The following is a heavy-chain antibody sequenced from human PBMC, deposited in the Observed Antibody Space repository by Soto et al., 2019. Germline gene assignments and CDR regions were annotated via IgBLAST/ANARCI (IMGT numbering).Heavy chain of an antibody. Sequence: SETLSLTCAVYGGSFSGYYWSWIRQPPGKGLEWIGEINHSGSTNYNPSLKSRVTISVDTSKNQFSLKLSSVTAADTAVYYCARGVRAKLRFLEWLLATWFDPWGQGTLVTVSS. J-gene: IGHJ5*02. CDR3: ARGVRAKLRFLEWLLATWFDP. D-gene: IGHD3-3*01. CDR1: GGSFSGYY. V-gene: IGHV4-34*01. CDR2: INHSGST.